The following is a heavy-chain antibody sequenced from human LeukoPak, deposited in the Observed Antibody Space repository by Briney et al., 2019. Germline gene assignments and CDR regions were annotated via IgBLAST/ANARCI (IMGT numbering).Heavy chain of an antibody. CDR2: ISYDGSNK. J-gene: IGHJ4*02. D-gene: IGHD6-19*01. Sequence: GGSLRLSCAASGFPFSSYAMHWVRQAPGKGLEWVAVISYDGSNKYYADSVKGRFTISRDNSKNTLFLQMNSLRAEDTAVYSCARPYSSGWYGDFDYWGQGTLVTVSS. CDR3: ARPYSSGWYGDFDY. CDR1: GFPFSSYA. V-gene: IGHV3-30-3*01.